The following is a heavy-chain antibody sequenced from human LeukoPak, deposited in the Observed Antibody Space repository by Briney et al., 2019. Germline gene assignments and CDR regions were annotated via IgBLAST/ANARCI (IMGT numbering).Heavy chain of an antibody. CDR3: ARDRRGEKDFDV. V-gene: IGHV3-21*01. CDR2: ISSSSSYI. CDR1: GFTFSSYS. Sequence: GGSLRLSCAASGFTFSSYSMSWVRQAPGKGLEWVSSISSSSSYIYYADSVKGRFTISRDYAKNSLYLQMNSLRAEDTAVYYCARDRRGEKDFDVWGPGTMVTVSS. J-gene: IGHJ3*01.